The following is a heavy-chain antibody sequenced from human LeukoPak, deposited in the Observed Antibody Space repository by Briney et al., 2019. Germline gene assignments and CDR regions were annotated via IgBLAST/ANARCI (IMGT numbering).Heavy chain of an antibody. CDR1: GFTFSSYS. Sequence: GGSLRLSCAASGFTFSSYSMNWVRQAPGKGLEWVSSISSSSSYIYYADSVKGRFTISRDNAKNSLYLQMNSLRAEDTAVYYCAREDSYGYFFDYWGQGTLVTVSS. CDR3: AREDSYGYFFDY. J-gene: IGHJ4*02. D-gene: IGHD5-18*01. V-gene: IGHV3-21*01. CDR2: ISSSSSYI.